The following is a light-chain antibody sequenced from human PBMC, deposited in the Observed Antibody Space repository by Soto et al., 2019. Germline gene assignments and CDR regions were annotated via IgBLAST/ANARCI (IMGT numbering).Light chain of an antibody. CDR1: QSVSSN. V-gene: IGKV3-15*01. CDR2: GAS. Sequence: EIVMTQSPATLSVSPGERATLSCRASQSVSSNLAWYQQKPGQAPRLLIYGASTRATGIPARFSGSGSGTXXXXTIXXLXSXXXXVYYCQHYNNWPRTFGQGTKVEIK. CDR3: QHYNNWPRT. J-gene: IGKJ1*01.